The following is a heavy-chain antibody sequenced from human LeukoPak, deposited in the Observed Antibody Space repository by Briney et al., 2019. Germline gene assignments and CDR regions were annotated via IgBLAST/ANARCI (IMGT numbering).Heavy chain of an antibody. D-gene: IGHD6-19*01. V-gene: IGHV3-48*01. CDR2: ISSSSTII. Sequence: GGSLRLSCAASGFTFSSYAMNWVRQAPGKGLEWVSYISSSSTIIYNADSVKGRFTISRDNAKNSLYLQMSSLRAEDTSVYYCARAPSPLAVAGTDYWGQGTLVTVSS. J-gene: IGHJ4*02. CDR3: ARAPSPLAVAGTDY. CDR1: GFTFSSYA.